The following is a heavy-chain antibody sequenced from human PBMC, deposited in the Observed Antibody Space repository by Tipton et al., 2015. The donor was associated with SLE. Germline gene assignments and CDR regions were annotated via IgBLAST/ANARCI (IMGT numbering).Heavy chain of an antibody. Sequence: TLSLTCDVYGGSFSDYYWGWIRQPPGKGLEWIGEINDSGTTHYNPSLKSRVTISIDTSENQFSLKLTSMTAADTAVYYCARAVGYRGSKTNCYERRWIDPWGQGTLVTVSS. CDR2: INDSGTT. CDR3: ARAVGYRGSKTNCYERRWIDP. CDR1: GGSFSDYY. D-gene: IGHD2-2*01. J-gene: IGHJ5*02. V-gene: IGHV4-34*01.